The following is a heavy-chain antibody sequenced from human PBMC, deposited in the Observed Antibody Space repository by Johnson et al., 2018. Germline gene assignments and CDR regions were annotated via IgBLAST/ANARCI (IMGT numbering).Heavy chain of an antibody. J-gene: IGHJ6*03. Sequence: VQLVESGGGLVQPGGSLRVSCAASGFTFSNYYMSWVRQAPGKGLEWVANIKQDGSEKYYVDSVKGPFTISRDNAKNSLYLQMNSLRAEDTAVYYCARRYPYYYYYMDVWGKGTTVTVSS. CDR1: GFTFSNYY. CDR2: IKQDGSEK. D-gene: IGHD1-14*01. CDR3: ARRYPYYYYYMDV. V-gene: IGHV3-7*01.